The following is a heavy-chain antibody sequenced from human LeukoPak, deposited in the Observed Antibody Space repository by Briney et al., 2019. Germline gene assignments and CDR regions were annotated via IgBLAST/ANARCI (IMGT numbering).Heavy chain of an antibody. CDR2: INQDGSEK. J-gene: IGHJ4*02. CDR1: GFTFSSYW. Sequence: GGSLRLSCAASGFTFSSYWMSWVRQAPGKGLEWVATINQDGSEKYYVDSVKGRFTISRDNAKNALYLQMNSLRAEDTAVYCCSRGAREGYNDELDYWGQGNLVSVSS. CDR3: SRGAREGYNDELDY. D-gene: IGHD5-24*01. V-gene: IGHV3-7*01.